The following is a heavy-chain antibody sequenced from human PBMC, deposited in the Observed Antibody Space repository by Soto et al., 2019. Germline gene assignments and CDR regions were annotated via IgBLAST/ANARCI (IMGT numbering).Heavy chain of an antibody. CDR3: ARSRVGYYGSGSYDDY. Sequence: EVQLVESGGGLVQPGGSLRLSCAASGFTVSSYWMSWVRQAPGKGLEWVANIKQDGSEKYYVDSVKGRFTIASDNAKNSLYLQMNSLRAEDAALYYCARSRVGYYGSGSYDDYWGQGTLVTVSS. CDR2: IKQDGSEK. CDR1: GFTVSSYW. J-gene: IGHJ4*02. D-gene: IGHD3-10*01. V-gene: IGHV3-7*05.